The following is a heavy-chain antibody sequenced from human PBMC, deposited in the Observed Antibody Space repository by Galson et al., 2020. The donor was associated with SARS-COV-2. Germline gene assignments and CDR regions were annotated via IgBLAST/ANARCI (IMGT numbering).Heavy chain of an antibody. CDR1: GGSISSSSYY. J-gene: IGHJ4*02. D-gene: IGHD2-15*01. CDR2: IYYSGST. V-gene: IGHV4-39*07. CDR3: ATYSVVVVAPTPLRADY. Sequence: SQTLSLTCTVSGGSISSSSYYWGWIRQPPGKGLEWIWSIYYSGSTYYNPSLKSRVTISVDTSKNQFSLKLSSVTAADTAVYYCATYSVVVVAPTPLRADYWGQGTLVTVSS.